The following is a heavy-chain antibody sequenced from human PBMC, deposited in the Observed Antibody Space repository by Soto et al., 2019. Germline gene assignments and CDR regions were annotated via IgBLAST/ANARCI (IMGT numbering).Heavy chain of an antibody. D-gene: IGHD2-2*01. CDR1: GFTFSSYW. V-gene: IGHV3-74*01. CDR2: INSDGINT. J-gene: IGHJ3*02. Sequence: VQLVESGGGLVQPGGSLRLSCTASGFTFSSYWMHWVRQAPGKVLVWVSRINSDGINTSHADSVKGRFTISRDNAKSTLYWQRNSLRSEDTVVYYCARAQYLADDVFDIWGRGTVVTVSS. CDR3: ARAQYLADDVFDI.